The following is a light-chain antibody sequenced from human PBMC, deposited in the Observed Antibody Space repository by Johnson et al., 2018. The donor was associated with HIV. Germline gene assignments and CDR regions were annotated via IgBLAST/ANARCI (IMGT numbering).Light chain of an antibody. Sequence: QSVLTQPPSVSAAPGQKVIISCSGSSSNIGNNYVSWYQQLPGTAPKLLIYDNNKRPSGIPDRFSGSKSGTSATLGITGLQTGDEADYYCGTWDSSLLYVFGTGTKVTVL. CDR2: DNN. CDR1: SSNIGNNY. CDR3: GTWDSSLLYV. J-gene: IGLJ1*01. V-gene: IGLV1-51*01.